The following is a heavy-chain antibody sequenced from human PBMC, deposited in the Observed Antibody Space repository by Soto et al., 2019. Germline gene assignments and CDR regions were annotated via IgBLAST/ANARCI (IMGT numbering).Heavy chain of an antibody. CDR1: GGSFSGYY. J-gene: IGHJ4*02. CDR2: INHSGST. V-gene: IGHV4-34*01. D-gene: IGHD1-20*01. CDR3: ARAYRYNWNHFDY. Sequence: ETLSLTCAVYGGSFSGYYWSWIRQPPGKGLEWIGEINHSGSTNYNPSLKSRVTISVDTSKNQFSLKLSSVTAADTAVYYCARAYRYNWNHFDYWGQGTLVTVSS.